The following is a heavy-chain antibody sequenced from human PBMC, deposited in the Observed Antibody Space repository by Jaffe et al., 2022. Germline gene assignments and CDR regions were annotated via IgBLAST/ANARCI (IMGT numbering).Heavy chain of an antibody. CDR1: GYTFTSYY. D-gene: IGHD1-26*01. CDR3: ASCLGVGAGSDY. J-gene: IGHJ4*02. CDR2: INPSGGST. Sequence: QVQLVQSGAEVKKPGASVKVSCKASGYTFTSYYMHWVRQAPGQGLEWMGIINPSGGSTSYAQKFQGRVTMTRDTSTSTVYMELSSLRSEDTAVYYCASCLGVGAGSDYWGQGTLVTVSS. V-gene: IGHV1-46*03.